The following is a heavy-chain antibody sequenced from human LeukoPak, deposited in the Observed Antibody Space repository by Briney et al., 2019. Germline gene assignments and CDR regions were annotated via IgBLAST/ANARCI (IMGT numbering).Heavy chain of an antibody. D-gene: IGHD3-10*01. CDR1: GFTFSSYS. J-gene: IGHJ4*02. V-gene: IGHV3-48*01. Sequence: GGSLRLSCAASGFTFSSYSMNWVRQAPGKGLEWVSYISSSSTIYYADSVKGRFTISRDNAKNSLYLQMNSLRAEDTAVYYCARADRGYDYWGQGTLVTVSS. CDR3: ARADRGYDY. CDR2: ISSSSTI.